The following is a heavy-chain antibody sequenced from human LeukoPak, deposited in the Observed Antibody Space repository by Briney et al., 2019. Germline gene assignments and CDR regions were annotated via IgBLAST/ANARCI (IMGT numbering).Heavy chain of an antibody. V-gene: IGHV3-64*01. D-gene: IGHD2-2*01. Sequence: PGGSLRLSCAASGFTFSSYAMYWVRRTPGKGLEYVSVISGNGVSTHYATSVKGRFTISRDNSRNTLYLQMGSLRAEDMAVYYCARDASDIVVVPAAVGPFDLWGQGTPVTVSS. CDR1: GFTFSSYA. CDR2: ISGNGVST. CDR3: ARDASDIVVVPAAVGPFDL. J-gene: IGHJ4*02.